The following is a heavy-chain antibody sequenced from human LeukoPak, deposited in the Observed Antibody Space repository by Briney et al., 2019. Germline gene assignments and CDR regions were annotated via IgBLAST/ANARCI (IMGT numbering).Heavy chain of an antibody. CDR1: GFTFSSYA. Sequence: PGGSLRLSCAASGFTFSSYAMSWDRQAPGKGLEWVSAISGSGGSTYYADSVKGRFTISRDNSKNTLYLQMNSLRAEDTAVYYCAKDRYSSSWFDAFDIWGQGTMVTVSS. J-gene: IGHJ3*02. CDR3: AKDRYSSSWFDAFDI. V-gene: IGHV3-23*01. CDR2: ISGSGGST. D-gene: IGHD6-13*01.